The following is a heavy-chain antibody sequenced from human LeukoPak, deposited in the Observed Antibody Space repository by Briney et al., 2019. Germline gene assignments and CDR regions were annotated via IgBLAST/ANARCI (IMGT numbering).Heavy chain of an antibody. J-gene: IGHJ4*02. V-gene: IGHV1-69*04. Sequence: GASVKVSCKASGGTFSSYAISWVRQAPGQGLEWMGRIIPILGIANYAQKFQGRVTITADKSTSTAYMELSSLRSEDTAVYYCARVVAGTGPGPFDYWGQGTLVTVPS. D-gene: IGHD6-19*01. CDR2: IIPILGIA. CDR3: ARVVAGTGPGPFDY. CDR1: GGTFSSYA.